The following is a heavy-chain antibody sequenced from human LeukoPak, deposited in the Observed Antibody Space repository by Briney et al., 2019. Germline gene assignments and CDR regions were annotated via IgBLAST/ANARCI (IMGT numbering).Heavy chain of an antibody. J-gene: IGHJ5*02. CDR1: GGSISSSSYY. CDR3: ARRGYSYGYVGSNWFDP. D-gene: IGHD5-18*01. V-gene: IGHV4-39*07. Sequence: SETLSLTCTVSGGSISSSSYYWGWIRQPPGKGLEWIGSIYYSGSTYYNPSLKSRVTISLDTSKNQFSLKLSSVTAADTAVYHCARRGYSYGYVGSNWFDPWGQGTLVTVSS. CDR2: IYYSGST.